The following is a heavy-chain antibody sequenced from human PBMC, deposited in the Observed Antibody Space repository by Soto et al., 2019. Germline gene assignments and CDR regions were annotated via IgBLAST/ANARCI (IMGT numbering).Heavy chain of an antibody. D-gene: IGHD3-16*02. V-gene: IGHV1-3*01. CDR2: INAGNGNT. J-gene: IGHJ4*02. CDR3: ARDYIWGSYRYRSGCCFY. Sequence: ASVKVSCKASGYTFTSYAMHWVRQAPGQRLEWMGWINAGNGNTKYSQKFQGRVTITRDTSASTAYMELSSLRSEDTAVYYCARDYIWGSYRYRSGCCFYWGQGTLVTVSS. CDR1: GYTFTSYA.